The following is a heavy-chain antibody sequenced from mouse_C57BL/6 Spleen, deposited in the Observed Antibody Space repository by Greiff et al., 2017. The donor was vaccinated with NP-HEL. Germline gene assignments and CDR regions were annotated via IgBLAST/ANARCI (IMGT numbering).Heavy chain of an antibody. CDR3: ASQSYGSSLYFDV. CDR2: IYPGDGDT. V-gene: IGHV1-80*01. J-gene: IGHJ1*03. CDR1: GYAFSSYW. D-gene: IGHD1-1*01. Sequence: VQLQQSGAELVKPGASVKISCKASGYAFSSYWMNWVKQRPGKGLEWIGQIYPGDGDTNYNGKFKGKATLTADKSSSTAYMQLSSLTSEDSAVYFCASQSYGSSLYFDVWGTGTTFTVSS.